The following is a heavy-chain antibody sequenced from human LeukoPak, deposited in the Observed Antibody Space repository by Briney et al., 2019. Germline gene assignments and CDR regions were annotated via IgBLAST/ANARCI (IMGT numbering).Heavy chain of an antibody. CDR2: IWYDGTNK. V-gene: IGHV3-33*01. CDR3: ARGMGDGILDS. J-gene: IGHJ4*02. Sequence: GGFLRPSCAASGFTFSSYGMHWVGQAPGKGLGWVAVIWYDGTNKDYAYTVKGRFPITRDNSKNTLYLQMNSLRTEDTAVYYCARGMGDGILDSWGQGTLVTVSS. D-gene: IGHD5-24*01. CDR1: GFTFSSYG.